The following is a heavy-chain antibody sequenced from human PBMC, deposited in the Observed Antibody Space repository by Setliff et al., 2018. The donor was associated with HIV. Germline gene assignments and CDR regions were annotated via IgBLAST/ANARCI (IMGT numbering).Heavy chain of an antibody. J-gene: IGHJ4*02. V-gene: IGHV4-61*09. D-gene: IGHD3-16*01. CDR1: GDSITSGTYY. CDR3: ARVSTDYVWGSFLSSGPYYFDF. Sequence: SETLSLTCTVSGDSITSGTYYWSWIRQPAGMRLEWIGHISTSGTTNYNPPLKRRVTISADTSKSQFSLKLTSVTAADTAAYFCARVSTDYVWGSFLSSGPYYFDFWGQGALVTSPQ. CDR2: ISTSGTT.